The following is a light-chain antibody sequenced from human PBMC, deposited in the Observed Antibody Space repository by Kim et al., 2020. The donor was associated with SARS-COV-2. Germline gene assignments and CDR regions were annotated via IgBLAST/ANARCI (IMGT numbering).Light chain of an antibody. V-gene: IGLV4-69*01. CDR2: LNSDGSH. J-gene: IGLJ3*02. CDR1: SGHSSYA. CDR3: QTWGTGSWV. Sequence: SVKLACTLRSGHSSYAIAWHQQQPEKGHRYLMKLNSDGSHSKGDGIPDRFSGSSSGAERYLTISSLQSEDEADYYCQTWGTGSWVFGGGTKLTVL.